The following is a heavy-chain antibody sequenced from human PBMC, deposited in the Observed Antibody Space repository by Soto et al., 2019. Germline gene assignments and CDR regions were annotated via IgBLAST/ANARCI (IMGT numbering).Heavy chain of an antibody. CDR2: ISYDGSNK. CDR3: AKDRFRIAVAAPFDY. V-gene: IGHV3-30*18. Sequence: QVQLVESGGGVVQPGRSLRLSCAASGFTFSSYGMHWVRQAPGKGLEWVAVISYDGSNKYYADSVKGRFTISRDNSKNTLYLEMDSVGAEDTAVYYCAKDRFRIAVAAPFDYWGQGTLVTVSS. J-gene: IGHJ4*02. CDR1: GFTFSSYG. D-gene: IGHD6-19*01.